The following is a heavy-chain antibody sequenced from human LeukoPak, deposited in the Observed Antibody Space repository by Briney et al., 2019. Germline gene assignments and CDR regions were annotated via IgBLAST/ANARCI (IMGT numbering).Heavy chain of an antibody. V-gene: IGHV4-30-2*01. CDR3: ATYCSSTSCPMTDAFDI. CDR2: IYHSGST. J-gene: IGHJ3*02. Sequence: SETLSLTCAVSGGSLSSGAYSWSWVRQPPGKGLEWLGYIYHSGSTYYNPSLKSRVTISVDRSKNHFSLKLSSVTAADTAVYYWATYCSSTSCPMTDAFDIWGQGTMVTVSS. CDR1: GGSLSSGAYS. D-gene: IGHD2-2*01.